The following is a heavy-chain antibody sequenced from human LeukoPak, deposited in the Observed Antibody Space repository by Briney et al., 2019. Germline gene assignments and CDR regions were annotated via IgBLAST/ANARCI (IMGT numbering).Heavy chain of an antibody. V-gene: IGHV3-23*01. CDR1: GFTFSSYA. CDR3: AKDNVYYYDSSGYYYGRSSRYYFDY. J-gene: IGHJ4*02. CDR2: ISGSGGST. Sequence: GGSLRLSCAASGFTFSSYAMSWVRQAPGKGLEWVSAISGSGGSTYYADSVKGRFTISRDNSKNTLYLQMNSLRAEDTAVYYCAKDNVYYYDSSGYYYGRSSRYYFDYWGQGTLVTVSS. D-gene: IGHD3-22*01.